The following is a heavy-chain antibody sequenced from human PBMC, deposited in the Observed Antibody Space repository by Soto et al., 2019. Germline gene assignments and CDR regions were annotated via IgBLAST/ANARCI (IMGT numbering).Heavy chain of an antibody. V-gene: IGHV3-64D*08. CDR2: ISSNGGST. CDR3: VKDLTATLFDP. CDR1: GFSFCRYS. D-gene: IGHD2-15*01. J-gene: IGHJ5*02. Sequence: GGSLRLSCPASGFSFCRYSTHWSRQAPGKGLEYVSAISSNGGSTYYADSVKGRFTISRDNSKNTLYLQMSSLRAEDTAVYYCVKDLTATLFDPWGQGTLVTVSS.